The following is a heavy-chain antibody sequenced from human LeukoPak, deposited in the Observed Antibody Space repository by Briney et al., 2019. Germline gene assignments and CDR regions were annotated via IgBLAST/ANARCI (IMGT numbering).Heavy chain of an antibody. CDR1: GYSISSGYY. V-gene: IGHV4-38-2*02. J-gene: IGHJ4*02. D-gene: IGHD3-22*01. Sequence: PSETLSLTCTVSGYSISSGYYWGWIRQPPGKGLEWIGSIYHSGSTYYNPSLKSRVTISVDTSKNQFSLKLNSVTAADTAVYYCAKDARRTMIVFSQRFPVFDSWGQGTLVTVSS. CDR3: AKDARRTMIVFSQRFPVFDS. CDR2: IYHSGST.